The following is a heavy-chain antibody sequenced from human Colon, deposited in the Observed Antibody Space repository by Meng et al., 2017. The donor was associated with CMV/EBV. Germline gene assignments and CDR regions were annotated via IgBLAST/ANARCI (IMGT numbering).Heavy chain of an antibody. V-gene: IGHV1-69*05. D-gene: IGHD2-2*02. CDR1: SFG. CDR3: ARGGRFCSGTSCYTDTQGAPY. J-gene: IGHJ4*02. CDR2: IITIFGPA. Sequence: SFGFRLVRQAPGQGLEWMGGIITIFGPAKYAQKFQGRATITTDGLTNTAYLELNSLTSEDTALYYCARGGRFCSGTSCYTDTQGAPYWGQGTLVTVSS.